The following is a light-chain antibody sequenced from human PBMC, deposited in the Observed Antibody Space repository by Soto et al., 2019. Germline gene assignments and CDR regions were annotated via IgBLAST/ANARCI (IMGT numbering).Light chain of an antibody. CDR2: DAY. V-gene: IGKV3D-11*02. Sequence: IVLTQSPVTLSLSPGALAPLSGRALPSVGKYILWYPKQPGQAPRLLIYDAYNRATGISARFSGSGSGTEFTLPISSLQPEDFAVYYCQQRGNRHPWTFGQGTKVDIK. CDR3: QQRGNRHPWT. J-gene: IGKJ1*01. CDR1: PSVGKY.